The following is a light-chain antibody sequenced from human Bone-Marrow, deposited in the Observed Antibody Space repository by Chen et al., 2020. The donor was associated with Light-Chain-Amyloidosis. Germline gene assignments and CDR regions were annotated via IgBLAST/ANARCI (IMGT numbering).Light chain of an antibody. J-gene: IGKJ4*01. CDR3: QQYNNWPPS. CDR1: QSIGSN. Sequence: EIVLTQSPATLSVSPGERASLSCRARQSIGSNLAWYQQKPGQAPGLLIYRASTRATGIPARFSGSGSGTEFTLTISSLQSEDFVVYFCQQYNNWPPSFGGGTKVEI. V-gene: IGKV3-15*01. CDR2: RAS.